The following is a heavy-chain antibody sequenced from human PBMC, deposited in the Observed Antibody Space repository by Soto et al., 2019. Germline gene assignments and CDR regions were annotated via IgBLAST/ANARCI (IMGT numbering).Heavy chain of an antibody. J-gene: IGHJ6*04. Sequence: SETLSLTCAVYGGSFSGYYWSWIRQPPGKGLEWIGEINHSGSTNYNPSLKSRVTISVDTSKNQFSLKLSSETAADTAVYYCARGPAPNVLRYFDWLNVWGKGTTVTVSS. CDR1: GGSFSGYY. D-gene: IGHD3-9*01. CDR2: INHSGST. V-gene: IGHV4-34*01. CDR3: ARGPAPNVLRYFDWLNV.